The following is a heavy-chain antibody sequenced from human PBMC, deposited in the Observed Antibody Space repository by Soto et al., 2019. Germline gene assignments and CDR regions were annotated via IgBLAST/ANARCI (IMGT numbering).Heavy chain of an antibody. Sequence: SHTLSLTCDVSGDCISTSSYYWGWIRQPPGKGLEWSASIYYSGATYYNPSLQSRVTIAVDTSNNRFSLTLSALTAADTAVYFCVSLAYSGYLQTWGQGSLVTASS. V-gene: IGHV4-39*02. CDR1: GDCISTSSYY. CDR3: VSLAYSGYLQT. CDR2: IYYSGAT. J-gene: IGHJ1*01. D-gene: IGHD1-26*01.